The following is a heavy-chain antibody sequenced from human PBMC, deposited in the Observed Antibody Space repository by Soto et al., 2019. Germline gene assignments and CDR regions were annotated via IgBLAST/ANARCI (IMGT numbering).Heavy chain of an antibody. J-gene: IGHJ4*02. CDR3: VRDQTDSGGYSDS. V-gene: IGHV3-33*01. Sequence: GGSLRLSCEASGFPFSSYGIHWVRQAPGKGLEWLAIIWNDGSNEYYADSVKGRFTISRDNSKNTVYLQVSNLRAEDTAVYFCVRDQTDSGGYSDSWGQGTLVTVSS. D-gene: IGHD3-22*01. CDR1: GFPFSSYG. CDR2: IWNDGSNE.